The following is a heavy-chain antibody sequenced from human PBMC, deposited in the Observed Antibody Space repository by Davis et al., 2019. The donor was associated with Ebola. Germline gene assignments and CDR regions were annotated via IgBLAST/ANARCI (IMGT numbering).Heavy chain of an antibody. V-gene: IGHV1-24*01. CDR1: GYTLTEVS. D-gene: IGHD3-16*01. CDR3: AVARFQVLGDWFGP. Sequence: AASVKVSCKVSGYTLTEVSIHWVRQTPGKGLEWMGGFDPEEGETMYAQKFQGRVTVTEDTSTNTGYMELRSLRSEDTAVYYCAVARFQVLGDWFGPWGQGTLVTVSS. J-gene: IGHJ5*02. CDR2: FDPEEGET.